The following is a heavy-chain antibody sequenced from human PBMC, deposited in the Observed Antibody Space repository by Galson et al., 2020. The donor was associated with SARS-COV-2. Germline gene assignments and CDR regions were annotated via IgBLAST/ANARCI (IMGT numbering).Heavy chain of an antibody. Sequence: RLSCAVSGFTFKDYWMSWVRQAPGKGLEWVANIRGDGSETNYVDSVKGRFSISRDNDVDTLYLQMNSLRVEDTAVYYCTREGWQGGYWGQGTRVTVSS. CDR1: GFTFKDYW. CDR2: IRGDGSET. V-gene: IGHV3-7*01. CDR3: TREGWQGGY. J-gene: IGHJ4*02. D-gene: IGHD6-19*01.